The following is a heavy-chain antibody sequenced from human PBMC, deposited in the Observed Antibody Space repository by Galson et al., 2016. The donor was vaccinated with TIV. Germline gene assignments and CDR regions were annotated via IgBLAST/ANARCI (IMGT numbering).Heavy chain of an antibody. J-gene: IGHJ3*02. CDR2: IDPKSGGT. CDR1: GYAFTAFY. CDR3: ATSWAVQVERLDAFDI. D-gene: IGHD1-1*01. V-gene: IGHV1-2*02. Sequence: SVKVSCKASGYAFTAFYLHWVRQAPGHGLEWMGWIDPKSGGTHYAQNFQGRVTMSRDTSISPAYMDLSSLTSDDTAVYFCATSWAVQVERLDAFDIWGQGTMVIVSS.